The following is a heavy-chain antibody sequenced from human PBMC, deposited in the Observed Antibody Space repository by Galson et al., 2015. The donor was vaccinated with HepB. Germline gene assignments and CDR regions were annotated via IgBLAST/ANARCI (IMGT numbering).Heavy chain of an antibody. D-gene: IGHD7-27*01. CDR3: ASGARHGWNYFDY. Sequence: SVKVSCKASGGTFSSYTISWVRQAPGQGLEWMGRIIPILGIANYAQKFQGRVTITADKSTSTAYMELSSLRSEDTAVYYCASGARHGWNYFDYWGQGTLVTVSS. CDR2: IIPILGIA. J-gene: IGHJ4*02. V-gene: IGHV1-69*02. CDR1: GGTFSSYT.